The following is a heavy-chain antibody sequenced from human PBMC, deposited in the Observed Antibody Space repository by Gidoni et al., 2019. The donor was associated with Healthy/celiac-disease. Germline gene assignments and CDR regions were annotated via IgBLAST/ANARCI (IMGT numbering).Heavy chain of an antibody. J-gene: IGHJ5*02. CDR1: GFTFSSYA. CDR3: AKSLGTYYDFWSGYYPNWFDP. V-gene: IGHV3-23*01. D-gene: IGHD3-3*01. Sequence: EVQLLESGGGLVQPGGSLRLSCAASGFTFSSYAMSWVRQAPGKGLEWVSAISGSGGSTYYADSVKGRFTISRDNSKNTLYLQMNSLRAEDTAVYYCAKSLGTYYDFWSGYYPNWFDPWGQGTLVTVSS. CDR2: ISGSGGST.